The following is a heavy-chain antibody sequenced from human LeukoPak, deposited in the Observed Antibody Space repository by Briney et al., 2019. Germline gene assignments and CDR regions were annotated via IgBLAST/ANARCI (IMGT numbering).Heavy chain of an antibody. V-gene: IGHV1-2*02. CDR2: INPNSGGT. J-gene: IGHJ4*02. CDR3: ATQYGDYVYYFDY. Sequence: ASVKVPCKASGYTFTGYYLHWVRQAPGQGLEWMGWINPNSGGTNYAQKFQGRVTMTRDTSISTAYMELSRLRSDDTAVYYCATQYGDYVYYFDYWGQGTLVTVSS. D-gene: IGHD4-17*01. CDR1: GYTFTGYY.